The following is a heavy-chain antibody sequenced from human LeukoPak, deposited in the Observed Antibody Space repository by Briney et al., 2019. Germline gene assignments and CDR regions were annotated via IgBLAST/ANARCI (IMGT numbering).Heavy chain of an antibody. V-gene: IGHV3-33*03. CDR1: GFTFSSYG. CDR3: AGEGHRSGSLGDY. CDR2: IWYDGSNK. D-gene: IGHD6-19*01. Sequence: GGSLRLSCAASGFTFSSYGMHWVHQAPGKGLEWVAVIWYDGSNKYYADSVKGRFTVSRDNAEKSVYLHMSSLRAEDTAMYYCAGEGHRSGSLGDYWGQGILVTVSS. J-gene: IGHJ4*02.